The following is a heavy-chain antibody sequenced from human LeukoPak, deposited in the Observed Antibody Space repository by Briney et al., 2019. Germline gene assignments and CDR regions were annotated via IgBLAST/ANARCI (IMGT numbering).Heavy chain of an antibody. D-gene: IGHD6-13*01. CDR3: ANSHTSSWYYFAY. Sequence: PGGSLRLSCAASGFTFSIYGMHWVRQAPGKGLEWVAVISYDGSKKYYADSVKGRFTISRDNSNNTLYLLMNSLRAEDTAVYYCANSHTSSWYYFAYWGQGTRVTVSS. V-gene: IGHV3-30*18. CDR2: ISYDGSKK. J-gene: IGHJ4*02. CDR1: GFTFSIYG.